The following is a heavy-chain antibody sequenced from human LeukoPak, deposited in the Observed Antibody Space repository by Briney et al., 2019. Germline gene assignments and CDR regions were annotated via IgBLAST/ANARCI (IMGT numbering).Heavy chain of an antibody. CDR3: ARGSRPPLNTIFGVVTPRNYYYYYMDV. V-gene: IGHV1-8*01. Sequence: ASVKVSCKASGYTFTSYDINWVRQATGQGLEWMGWMNPNSGNTGYAQKFQGRVTMTRNTSISTAYMELSSLRSEDTAVYYCARGSRPPLNTIFGVVTPRNYYYYYMDVWGKGTTVTVSS. J-gene: IGHJ6*03. CDR1: GYTFTSYD. D-gene: IGHD3-3*01. CDR2: MNPNSGNT.